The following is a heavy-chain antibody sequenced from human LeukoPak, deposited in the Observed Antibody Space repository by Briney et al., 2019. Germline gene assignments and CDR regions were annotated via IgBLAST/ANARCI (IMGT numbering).Heavy chain of an antibody. V-gene: IGHV3-30*02. J-gene: IGHJ4*02. CDR2: IRYDGSNK. CDR3: AKDLGSTSCPYY. Sequence: PGGSLRLSCAASGFTFSSYGMHWVRQAPGKGLEWVAFIRYDGSNKYYADSVKGRFTISRDNSKNTLYLQMNSLRAEDTAVYYCAKDLGSTSCPYYWGPGTLVTVSS. CDR1: GFTFSSYG. D-gene: IGHD2-2*01.